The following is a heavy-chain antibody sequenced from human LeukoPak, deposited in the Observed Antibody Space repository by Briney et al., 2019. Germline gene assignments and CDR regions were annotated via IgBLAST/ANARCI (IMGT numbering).Heavy chain of an antibody. Sequence: ASVKVSCKASGYTFTSYGISWVRQASGQGLEWVGWISAYNGNANYAQKLQGRVTMTTDTSTSTAYMELRSLRSDDTAVYYCARGRLRYYDSSGYYFRGQGTLVTVSS. V-gene: IGHV1-18*01. D-gene: IGHD3-22*01. CDR1: GYTFTSYG. CDR2: ISAYNGNA. J-gene: IGHJ4*02. CDR3: ARGRLRYYDSSGYYF.